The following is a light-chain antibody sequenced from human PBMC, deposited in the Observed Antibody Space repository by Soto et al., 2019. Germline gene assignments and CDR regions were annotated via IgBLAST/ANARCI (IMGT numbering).Light chain of an antibody. J-gene: IGKJ4*01. CDR2: GAS. CDR3: HQYGTLPLS. CDR1: QSLGSTF. Sequence: EILLTQSPGTLYLSPGDRATLSCRASQSLGSTFLAWYQQKSGQSPRLLIYGASARATDIPDRFSGSGSGADVTLTISRLETEDFAVYFCHQYGTLPLSFGGGTKVEIK. V-gene: IGKV3-20*01.